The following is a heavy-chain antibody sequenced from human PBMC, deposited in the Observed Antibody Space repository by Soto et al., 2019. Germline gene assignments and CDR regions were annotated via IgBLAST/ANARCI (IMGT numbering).Heavy chain of an antibody. V-gene: IGHV4-59*01. CDR3: ARVPGSGSYFAFDI. D-gene: IGHD3-10*01. CDR2: IYYSGST. Sequence: QVQLQESGPGLVKPSETLSLTCTVSGGSISSYYWSWIRQPPGKGLEWIGYIYYSGSTNYNPSLKSRVTISVDTSKNQFSLKLSSVTAADTAVYYCARVPGSGSYFAFDIWGQGTMVTVSS. CDR1: GGSISSYY. J-gene: IGHJ3*02.